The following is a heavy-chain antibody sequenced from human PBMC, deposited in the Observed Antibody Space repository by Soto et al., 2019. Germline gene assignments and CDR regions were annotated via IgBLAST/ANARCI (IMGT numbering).Heavy chain of an antibody. CDR3: ARVARADYTFDI. CDR2: IGTAGDT. D-gene: IGHD3-10*01. J-gene: IGHJ3*02. CDR1: GFTFSSYD. V-gene: IGHV3-13*01. Sequence: EVQLVQSGGGVVQPGGSLRLSCAASGFTFSSYDMHWVRQTSGKGLEWVSGIGTAGDTYYPGSGKGRFTISRENAKNSFYLQMNSLRAGDTAVYYCARVARADYTFDIWGQGTMVTVSS.